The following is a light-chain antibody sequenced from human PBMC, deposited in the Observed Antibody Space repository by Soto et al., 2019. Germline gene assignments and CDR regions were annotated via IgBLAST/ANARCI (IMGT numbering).Light chain of an antibody. CDR3: QQYNDNWT. J-gene: IGKJ1*01. CDR1: QRISSW. Sequence: DIQMTQSPSTLSASVGDRVTITCRASQRISSWLAWYQQKPGTAPKLLIYKASTLQSGVPSRFSGSGSGTELTLTISSLQPDDSATYYCQQYNDNWTFGQGTKVDIK. CDR2: KAS. V-gene: IGKV1-5*03.